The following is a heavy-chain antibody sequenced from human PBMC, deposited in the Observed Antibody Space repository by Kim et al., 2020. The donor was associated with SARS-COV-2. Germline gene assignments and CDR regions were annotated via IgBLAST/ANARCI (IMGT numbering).Heavy chain of an antibody. CDR2: IYYSGST. CDR1: GGSISSGGYY. CDR3: ARFDHRGPYGDYVPSDAFDI. V-gene: IGHV4-31*03. J-gene: IGHJ3*02. Sequence: SETLSLTCTVSGGSISSGGYYWSWIRQHPGKGLEWIGYIYYSGSTYYNPSLKSRVTISVDTSKNQFSLKLSSVTAADTAVYYCARFDHRGPYGDYVPSDAFDIWGQGTMVTVSS. D-gene: IGHD4-17*01.